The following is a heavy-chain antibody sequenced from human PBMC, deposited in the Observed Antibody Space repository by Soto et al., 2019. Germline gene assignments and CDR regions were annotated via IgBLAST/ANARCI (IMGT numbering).Heavy chain of an antibody. Sequence: EVQMLESGGGLVQPGGSLRLSCTGSGFTFSSYGMSWVRQAPGKGLEWVSGISGGGPPTYYADSVRGRFTISRDNSKNTLYLQMNSLRAEDTAVYYCAIRTCSTGWYYLDLWGRGTLVTVSA. CDR1: GFTFSSYG. D-gene: IGHD6-25*01. V-gene: IGHV3-23*01. CDR2: ISGGGPPT. CDR3: AIRTCSTGWYYLDL. J-gene: IGHJ4*02.